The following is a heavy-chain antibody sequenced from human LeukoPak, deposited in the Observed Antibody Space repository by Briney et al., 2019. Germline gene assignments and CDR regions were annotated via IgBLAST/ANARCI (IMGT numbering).Heavy chain of an antibody. CDR2: IIPIFGTA. Sequence: AASVKVSCKASGGTFSSYAISWVRQAPGQGLEWMGEIIPIFGTANYAQKFQGRVTITADESTSTAYMELSSLRSEDTAVYYCARDYYSSSFDYYYYGMDVWGQGTMVTVSS. J-gene: IGHJ6*02. V-gene: IGHV1-69*13. CDR3: ARDYYSSSFDYYYYGMDV. D-gene: IGHD6-6*01. CDR1: GGTFSSYA.